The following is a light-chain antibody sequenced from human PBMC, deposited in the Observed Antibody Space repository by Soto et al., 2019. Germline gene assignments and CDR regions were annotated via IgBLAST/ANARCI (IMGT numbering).Light chain of an antibody. CDR2: DVS. J-gene: IGLJ2*01. Sequence: QSVLTQPRSVSGSPGQSVTTSCTGTSSDVGSSNYVSWYQQHPGKAPKLIISDVSKRPSGVPDRFSGSKSDNTASLTISVLQDEDEADYFCCSHAGSYVVFGGRTKVTVL. CDR3: CSHAGSYVV. V-gene: IGLV2-11*01. CDR1: SSDVGSSNY.